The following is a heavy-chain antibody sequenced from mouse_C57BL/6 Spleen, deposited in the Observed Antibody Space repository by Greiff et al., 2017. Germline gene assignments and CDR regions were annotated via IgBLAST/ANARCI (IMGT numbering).Heavy chain of an antibody. J-gene: IGHJ2*01. CDR3: TSPFYAYGSSYDWDY. D-gene: IGHD1-1*01. CDR2: IDPETGGT. V-gene: IGHV1-15*01. Sequence: QVQLQQSGAELVRPGASVTLSCKASGYTFTDYEMHWVKQTPVHGLEWIGAIDPETGGTAYNQKFKGKAILTADKSSSTAYMELRSLTSEYSAVYYCTSPFYAYGSSYDWDYWGQGTTLTVSS. CDR1: GYTFTDYE.